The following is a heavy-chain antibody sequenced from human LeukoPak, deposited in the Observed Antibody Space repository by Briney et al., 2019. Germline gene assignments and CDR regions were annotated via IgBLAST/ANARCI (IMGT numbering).Heavy chain of an antibody. D-gene: IGHD4-11*01. V-gene: IGHV3-7*01. J-gene: IGHJ4*02. CDR1: GFILSKYW. CDR2: IKQDESEK. CDR3: ARGAAVTANNFDF. Sequence: GGSLRLSCVVSGFILSKYWMSWVRQAPGRGREWVANIKQDESEKYYVDSVKGRFTISRDNAEHSLYLQMNSVRAEDTAVYYCARGAAVTANNFDFWGQGTLVTVSS.